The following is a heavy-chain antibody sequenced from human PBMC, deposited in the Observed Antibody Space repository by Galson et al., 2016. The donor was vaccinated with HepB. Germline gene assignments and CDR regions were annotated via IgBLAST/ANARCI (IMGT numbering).Heavy chain of an antibody. CDR2: ISTSGETI. J-gene: IGHJ6*04. V-gene: IGHV3-11*01. CDR1: GFTFSDNY. D-gene: IGHD5-24*01. Sequence: SLRLSCAASGFTFSDNYMTWIRQAPGKGLEWTSYISTSGETIYYADSVKGRFTISRDNAKSSLYLHMNGLRVEDTAVYFCARRGRWHYGMDVWGKGPSVTVSS. CDR3: ARRGRWHYGMDV.